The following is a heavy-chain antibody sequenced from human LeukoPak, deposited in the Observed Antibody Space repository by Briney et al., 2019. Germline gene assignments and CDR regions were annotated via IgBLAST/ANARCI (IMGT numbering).Heavy chain of an antibody. D-gene: IGHD5-18*01. V-gene: IGHV3-21*01. CDR1: GFTFSSYS. CDR2: ISSSSSYI. CDR3: ARFRGYSYGMDV. Sequence: GGSLRLSCAASGFTFSSYSMNWVRQAPGKGLEWVSSISSSSSYIYYADSVKGRFTISRDNATNSLYLQMNSLRAEDTAVYYCARFRGYSYGMDVWGQGTTVTVSS. J-gene: IGHJ6*02.